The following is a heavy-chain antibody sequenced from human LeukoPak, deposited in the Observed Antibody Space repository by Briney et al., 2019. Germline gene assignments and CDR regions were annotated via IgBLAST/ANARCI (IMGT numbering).Heavy chain of an antibody. CDR3: ATLKSGYSSSPFDP. Sequence: GSLRLSCAASGFTFSRYALHWVRQAPGKGLEWVAAISYDGSNKYYADSVKGRFTISRDNSKNTLYLQMNSLRAEDTAVYYCATLKSGYSSSPFDPWGQGTPVTVSS. CDR1: GFTFSRYA. D-gene: IGHD6-6*01. V-gene: IGHV3-30-3*01. J-gene: IGHJ5*02. CDR2: ISYDGSNK.